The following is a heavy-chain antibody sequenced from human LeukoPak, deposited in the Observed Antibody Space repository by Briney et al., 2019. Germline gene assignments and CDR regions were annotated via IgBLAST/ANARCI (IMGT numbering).Heavy chain of an antibody. Sequence: GGSLRLSCVASGFTFSNYWIQWVRQVPGKGLVWVSRTSSDGSSTSFADAVKGRFSISRDNAKNTLYLQMNSLRVEDTAVYYCATILTGYPNWGQGTLVAVSS. V-gene: IGHV3-74*01. CDR1: GFTFSNYW. J-gene: IGHJ4*02. D-gene: IGHD3-9*01. CDR3: ATILTGYPN. CDR2: TSSDGSST.